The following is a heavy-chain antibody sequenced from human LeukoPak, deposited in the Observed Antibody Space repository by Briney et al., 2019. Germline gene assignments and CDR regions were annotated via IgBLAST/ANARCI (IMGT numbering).Heavy chain of an antibody. CDR2: IYSGGST. J-gene: IGHJ4*02. V-gene: IGHV3-53*01. D-gene: IGHD3-22*01. CDR3: ARSVVAAAPFDY. Sequence: GGSLRLSCAASGFTVSGNYMSWVRQAPGKGLEWVSVIYSGGSTYYADSVKGRFTISRDNSKNTLYLQMNSLRAEDTAVYYCARSVVAAAPFDYWGQGTLVTVSS. CDR1: GFTVSGNY.